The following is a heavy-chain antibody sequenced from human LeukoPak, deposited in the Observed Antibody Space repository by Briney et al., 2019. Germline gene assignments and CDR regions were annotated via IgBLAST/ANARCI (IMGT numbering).Heavy chain of an antibody. CDR3: ASGPSGYHNT. V-gene: IGHV3-21*01. D-gene: IGHD5-12*01. J-gene: IGHJ4*02. CDR1: GFTFSSYS. Sequence: PGVSLRLSCAASGFTFSSYSMNWVRQAPGKGLEGFSSISSSSSYIYYAYSVKGRFTISRDNAKNSLYLQMNRLSAEDTAVYYCASGPSGYHNTGGQGTLVTVYS. CDR2: ISSSSSYI.